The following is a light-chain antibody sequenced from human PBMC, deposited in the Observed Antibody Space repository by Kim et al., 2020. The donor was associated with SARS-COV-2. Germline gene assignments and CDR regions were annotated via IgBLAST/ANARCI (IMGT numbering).Light chain of an antibody. CDR2: QDR. J-gene: IGLJ2*01. V-gene: IGLV3-1*01. CDR1: KLGDKY. Sequence: SYELTQPPSVSVSPGQTASITCSGDKLGDKYACWYQQKPGQSPVLVIYQDRERPSGIPERFSGSNSGNTATLTISGTQAMDEADYYCQAWDGSTAVFGGGTQLTVL. CDR3: QAWDGSTAV.